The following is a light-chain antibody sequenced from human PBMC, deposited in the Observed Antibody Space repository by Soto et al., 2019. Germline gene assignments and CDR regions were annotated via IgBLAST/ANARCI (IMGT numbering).Light chain of an antibody. J-gene: IGKJ2*03. V-gene: IGKV3-11*01. Sequence: EIELTQSPATLSLSPGERATLSCRASQSVTKYLAWYQQKPGQAPRLLIYDASNRATGVPARFSGSGSGTDFTLTISSLQPEDFAVYYCQQRSSWYSFGQGTKLEIK. CDR3: QQRSSWYS. CDR2: DAS. CDR1: QSVTKY.